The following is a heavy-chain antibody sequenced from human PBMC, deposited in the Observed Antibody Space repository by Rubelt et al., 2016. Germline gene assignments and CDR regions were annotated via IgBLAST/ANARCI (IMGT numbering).Heavy chain of an antibody. CDR2: ISYDGSNK. V-gene: IGHV3-30*04. CDR3: ARQYCSSTSCSPSLLYFDL. D-gene: IGHD2-2*01. J-gene: IGHJ2*01. CDR1: GFTFSSYA. Sequence: RGVQPGRSLRLSCAASGFTFSSYAMHWVRQAPGKGLEWVAVISYDGSNKYYADSVKGRFTISRDNSKNTLYLQMNSLRAEDTAVYYCARQYCSSTSCSPSLLYFDLWGRGTLVTVSS.